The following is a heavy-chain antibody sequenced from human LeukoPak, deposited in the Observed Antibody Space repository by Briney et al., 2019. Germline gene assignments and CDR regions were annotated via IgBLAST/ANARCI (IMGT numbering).Heavy chain of an antibody. D-gene: IGHD3-10*01. CDR2: ISSSSSYI. Sequence: AGGSLRLSCAASGFTFSSYSMNWVRQAPGKGLEWVSSISSSSSYIYYADSVKGRFTISRDNAKNSLYLQMNSLRAEDTAVYYCAKGGSGSYHYYFGMDVWGQGTTVSVSS. V-gene: IGHV3-21*01. J-gene: IGHJ6*02. CDR1: GFTFSSYS. CDR3: AKGGSGSYHYYFGMDV.